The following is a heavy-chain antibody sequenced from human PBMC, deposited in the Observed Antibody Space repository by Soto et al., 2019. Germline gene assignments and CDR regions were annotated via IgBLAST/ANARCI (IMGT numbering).Heavy chain of an antibody. CDR1: GFSVTSNY. Sequence: GSLRLSCAASGFSVTSNYITWVRQAPGKGLECVSVIYAGGNTYYPDSVRGRFTISSDNSKNTLFLQMNNLRAEDTAVYYCARVTTFYDILTSSYALNYFDYWGQGTRVTVSS. J-gene: IGHJ4*02. V-gene: IGHV3-53*01. D-gene: IGHD3-9*01. CDR3: ARVTTFYDILTSSYALNYFDY. CDR2: IYAGGNT.